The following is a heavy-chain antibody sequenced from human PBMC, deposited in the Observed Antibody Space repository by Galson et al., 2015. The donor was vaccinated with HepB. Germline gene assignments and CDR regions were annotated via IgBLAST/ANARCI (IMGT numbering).Heavy chain of an antibody. CDR3: ARDLGSSRWVDY. D-gene: IGHD6-6*01. Sequence: SLRLSCAASGLTFSNYAVTWVRQAPGKGLEWVSGISNSGDATYYADSVKGRFTISRDNSKNTLYLQMNSLRAEDTAVYYCARDLGSSRWVDYWGQGTLVTVSS. CDR1: GLTFSNYA. V-gene: IGHV3-23*01. CDR2: ISNSGDAT. J-gene: IGHJ4*02.